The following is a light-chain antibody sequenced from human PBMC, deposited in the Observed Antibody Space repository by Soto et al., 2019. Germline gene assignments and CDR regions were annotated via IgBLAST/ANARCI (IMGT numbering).Light chain of an antibody. J-gene: IGKJ1*01. CDR2: GAS. V-gene: IGKV1-5*03. CDR1: QNIDRW. CDR3: QHYNSYPWT. Sequence: DIQMTQSPSILSASVGDRVTITCWASQNIDRWLAWYQQKPGKAPNLLIYGASNLESGVPSRFSGSGSGTEFTLTISSLRPDDFATYYCQHYNSYPWTFGQGTNVEIK.